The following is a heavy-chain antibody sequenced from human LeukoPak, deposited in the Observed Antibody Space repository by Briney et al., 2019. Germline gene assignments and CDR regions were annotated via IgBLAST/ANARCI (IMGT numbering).Heavy chain of an antibody. CDR2: ISSGSSYI. D-gene: IGHD1-26*01. J-gene: IGHJ4*02. CDR1: AFTFSSDS. Sequence: GRSLRLSCAASAFTFSSDSMNWVRQAPGKGLEWVSSISSGSSYIYYADSVKGRFTISRDNAKNSLYLQMNSLRAEDTAVYYCARAGVGATLNFDYWGQGTLVTVSS. V-gene: IGHV3-21*01. CDR3: ARAGVGATLNFDY.